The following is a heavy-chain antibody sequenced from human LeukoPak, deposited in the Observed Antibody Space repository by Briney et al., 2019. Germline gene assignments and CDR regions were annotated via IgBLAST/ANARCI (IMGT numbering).Heavy chain of an antibody. Sequence: ASVKVSCKASGYTFTSYAMNWVRQAPGQGLEWMGWINTNTGNPTYAQGFTGRFVFSLDTSVSTAYLQISSLKAEDTAVYYCARVSRIVVVTAIQTPYDAFDIWGQGTMVTVSS. CDR3: ARVSRIVVVTAIQTPYDAFDI. CDR1: GYTFTSYA. D-gene: IGHD2-21*02. CDR2: INTNTGNP. V-gene: IGHV7-4-1*02. J-gene: IGHJ3*02.